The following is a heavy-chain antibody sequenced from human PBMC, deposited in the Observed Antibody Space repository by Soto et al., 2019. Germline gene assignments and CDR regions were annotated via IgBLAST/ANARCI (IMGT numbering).Heavy chain of an antibody. J-gene: IGHJ6*02. D-gene: IGHD3-22*01. Sequence: ASVKVSCKASGYTFTGYYMHWVRQAPGQGLEGMGWINPNSGGTNYAQKFQGRVTMTRYTSISTAYMELSRLRSDDTAVYYCARWWPYYYDSSDYGMDVCGQGTTVTVSS. CDR2: INPNSGGT. V-gene: IGHV1-2*02. CDR1: GYTFTGYY. CDR3: ARWWPYYYDSSDYGMDV.